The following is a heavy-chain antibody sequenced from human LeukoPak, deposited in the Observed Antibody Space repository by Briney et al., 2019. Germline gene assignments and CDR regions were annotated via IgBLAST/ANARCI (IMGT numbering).Heavy chain of an antibody. V-gene: IGHV3-23*01. CDR1: GFTFSSYA. D-gene: IGHD1-26*01. J-gene: IGHJ4*02. CDR2: ISGSGGNT. Sequence: GGSLRLSCAASGFTFSSYAMSWVRQAPGKGLEWVSAISGSGGNTYYADSVKGRFTISRDNSKNTLYLQMNSLRAEDTAVYYCARTSVGAPSYYFDYWGQGTLVTVSS. CDR3: ARTSVGAPSYYFDY.